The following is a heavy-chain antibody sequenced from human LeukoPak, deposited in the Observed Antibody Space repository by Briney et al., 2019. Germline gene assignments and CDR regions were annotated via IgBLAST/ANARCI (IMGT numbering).Heavy chain of an antibody. V-gene: IGHV3-48*03. CDR3: ARTTGQQLVSYYYYYMDV. CDR1: GFTFSSYE. D-gene: IGHD6-13*01. J-gene: IGHJ6*03. Sequence: PGGSLRLSCAASGFTFSSYEMNWVRQAPGKGLEWVSYISSSGSTIYYADSVKGRFTISRDNAKNSLYLQMNSLRAEDTAVYYCARTTGQQLVSYYYYYMDVWGKGTTVTISS. CDR2: ISSSGSTI.